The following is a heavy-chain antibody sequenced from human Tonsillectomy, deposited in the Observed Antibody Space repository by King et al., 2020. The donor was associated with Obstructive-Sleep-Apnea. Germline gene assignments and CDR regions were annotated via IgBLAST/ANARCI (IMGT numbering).Heavy chain of an antibody. Sequence: QLQESGPGLVKPSETLSLTCTVSGGSVSNSSYYWGWIRQPPGKGLEWIGSIYYSGSTYYNPSLKSRLTISVDTSKNRFSLKLSSVTAADTAVYYCARHEITLARGVIFDCWGQGTLVTVSS. V-gene: IGHV4-39*01. J-gene: IGHJ4*02. D-gene: IGHD3-10*01. CDR1: GGSVSNSSYY. CDR3: ARHEITLARGVIFDC. CDR2: IYYSGST.